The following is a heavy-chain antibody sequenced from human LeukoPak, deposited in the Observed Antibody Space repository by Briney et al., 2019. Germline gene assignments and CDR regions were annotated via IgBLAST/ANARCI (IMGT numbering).Heavy chain of an antibody. Sequence: ASVKVSCKASGYTFTGYYIHWVRQAPGQGLEWMGWINPNSGGTNYAQKFQGWVTMTRDTSISTAYMELSRLRSEDTAVYYCARDAVAGSPSGYFDLWGRGTLVTVSS. CDR1: GYTFTGYY. CDR3: ARDAVAGSPSGYFDL. J-gene: IGHJ2*01. CDR2: INPNSGGT. V-gene: IGHV1-2*04. D-gene: IGHD6-19*01.